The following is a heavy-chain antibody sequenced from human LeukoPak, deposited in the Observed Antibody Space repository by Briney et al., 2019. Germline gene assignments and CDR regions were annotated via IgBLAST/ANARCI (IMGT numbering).Heavy chain of an antibody. Sequence: PSETLSLTCTVSGGSISSGDYYWSWIRQPPGKGLEWIGYIYYSGSTNYNPSLKSRVTISVDTSKNQFSLKLSSVTAADTAVYYCARHDVGLRPSNFDYWGQGTLVTVSS. D-gene: IGHD4-17*01. V-gene: IGHV4-61*08. CDR3: ARHDVGLRPSNFDY. J-gene: IGHJ4*02. CDR1: GGSISSGDYY. CDR2: IYYSGST.